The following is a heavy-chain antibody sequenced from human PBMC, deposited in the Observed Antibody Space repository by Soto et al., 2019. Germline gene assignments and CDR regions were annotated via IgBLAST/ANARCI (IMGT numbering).Heavy chain of an antibody. CDR3: AKGLRRLLRTQYYYGLDV. D-gene: IGHD3-10*01. CDR1: GFTFSPYA. Sequence: GGSLRLSCAASGFTFSPYAMSWVRQAPGKGLEWVSSISGSGGSTHYADSVKGRFTVSRDNSKRALSLQMSSLREEDTATYYCAKGLRRLLRTQYYYGLDVWGRGTTVTVSS. J-gene: IGHJ6*02. CDR2: ISGSGGST. V-gene: IGHV3-23*01.